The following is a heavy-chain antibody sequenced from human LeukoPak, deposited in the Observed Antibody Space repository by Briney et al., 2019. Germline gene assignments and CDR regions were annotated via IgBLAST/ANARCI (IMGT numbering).Heavy chain of an antibody. D-gene: IGHD3-3*01. J-gene: IGHJ5*02. CDR2: IYYSGST. CDR3: ARHERRTTIFGVALSWFDP. Sequence: SETLSLTCTVSGGSISSSSYYWGWIRQPPGKGLEWIGSIYYSGSTYYNPSLKSRVTISVDTSKNQFSLKLSSVTAADTAVYYCARHERRTTIFGVALSWFDPWGQGTLVTVSS. CDR1: GGSISSSSYY. V-gene: IGHV4-39*01.